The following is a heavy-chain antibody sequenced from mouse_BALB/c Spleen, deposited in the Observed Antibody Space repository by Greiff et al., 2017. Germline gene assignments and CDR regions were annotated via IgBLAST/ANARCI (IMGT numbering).Heavy chain of an antibody. J-gene: IGHJ2*01. CDR3: AKDYYGAY. V-gene: IGHV1S81*02. Sequence: QVQLRQPGAELVKPGASVKLSCKASGYTFTSYWMHWVKQRPGQGLEWIGEINPSNGRTNYNEKFKSKATLTVDKSSSTAYMQLSSLTSEDSAVYYCAKDYYGAYWGQGTTLTVSS. CDR2: INPSNGRT. CDR1: GYTFTSYW.